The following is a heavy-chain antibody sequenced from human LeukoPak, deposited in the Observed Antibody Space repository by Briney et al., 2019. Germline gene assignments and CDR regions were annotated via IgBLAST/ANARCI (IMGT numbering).Heavy chain of an antibody. J-gene: IGHJ4*02. CDR3: ARDRHVDIVATITQTFDY. CDR1: GFTFSSYA. V-gene: IGHV3-30*01. CDR2: ISYDGSNK. Sequence: GGSLRLSCAASGFTFSSYAMHWVRQAPGKGLEWVAVISYDGSNKYYADSVKGRFTISRDNSKNTLYLQMNSLRAGDTAVYYCARDRHVDIVATITQTFDYWGQGTLVTVSS. D-gene: IGHD5-12*01.